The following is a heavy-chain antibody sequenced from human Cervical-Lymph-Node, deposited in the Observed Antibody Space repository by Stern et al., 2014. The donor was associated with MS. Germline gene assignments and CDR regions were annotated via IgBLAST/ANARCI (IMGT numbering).Heavy chain of an antibody. V-gene: IGHV2-5*02. CDR2: IYWDDDK. CDR1: GFSLNTLGVG. D-gene: IGHD3-16*02. CDR3: THSLLLLGELPSPPIAS. J-gene: IGHJ5*02. Sequence: QVTLKESGPTLVKPTQTLTLTCTFSGFSLNTLGVGVGWIRQPPGKALAWLAVIYWDDDKRYSTSLQRRLNLTKETLKNQERLPLTNPASVDPATYYCTHSLLLLGELPSPPIASWGQGALVTVSS.